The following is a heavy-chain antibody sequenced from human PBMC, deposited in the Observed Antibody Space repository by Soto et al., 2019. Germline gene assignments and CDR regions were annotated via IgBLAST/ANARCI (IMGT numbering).Heavy chain of an antibody. Sequence: EVQLVESGGASVQPGGSLRLSCTASGFTFSTSWMNWVRQAPGKGLEWVASTNPDGSKKYHVDSVEGRFTISRDNAKNSLFLQMDSLRVEDTALYYCARDRAWSSFDYWGQGTQVTVSS. CDR3: ARDRAWSSFDY. CDR2: TNPDGSKK. V-gene: IGHV3-7*01. D-gene: IGHD6-19*01. J-gene: IGHJ4*02. CDR1: GFTFSTSW.